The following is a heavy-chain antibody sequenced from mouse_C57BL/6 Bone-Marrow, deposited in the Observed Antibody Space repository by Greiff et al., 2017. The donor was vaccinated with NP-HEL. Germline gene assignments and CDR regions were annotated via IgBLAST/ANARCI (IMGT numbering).Heavy chain of an antibody. V-gene: IGHV1-63*01. Sequence: QVQLQQSGAELVRPGTSVKMSCKASGYTFTNYWIGWAKQRPGHGLEWIGDIYPGGGYTNYNEKFKGKATLPADQSSSTAYMQFSSLTSEDSAIYYCAIHYYGREWYFDVWGTGTTVPVSS. CDR1: GYTFTNYW. J-gene: IGHJ1*03. CDR3: AIHYYGREWYFDV. CDR2: IYPGGGYT. D-gene: IGHD1-2*01.